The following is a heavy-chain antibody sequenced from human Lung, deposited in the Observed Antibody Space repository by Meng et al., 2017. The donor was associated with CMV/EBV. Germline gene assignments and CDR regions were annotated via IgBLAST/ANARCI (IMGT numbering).Heavy chain of an antibody. CDR1: GHSFSGFY. J-gene: IGHJ4*01. CDR2: VNPISDDT. CDR3: AKSSDNGWSS. V-gene: IGHV1-2*06. D-gene: IGHD6-19*01. Sequence: VQLVQSGAEVKRPGASVKIPCQSSGHSFSGFYLNWARQAPGHGLEWLGRVNPISDDTHLAQKFEGRITVTRGATINTAFMELTRLRPDDTAVYYCAKSSDNGWSSWGPGTLVTVSS.